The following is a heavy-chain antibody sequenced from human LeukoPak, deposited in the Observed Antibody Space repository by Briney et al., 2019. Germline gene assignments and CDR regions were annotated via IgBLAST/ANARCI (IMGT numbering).Heavy chain of an antibody. D-gene: IGHD6-13*01. CDR2: INPNSGGT. CDR3: ARASGSSSWAPEYFQH. V-gene: IGHV1-2*02. CDR1: GYTFTGYY. Sequence: ASVKVSCKASGYTFTGYYMHWVRQAPGQGLEWMGWINPNSGGTNYAQKFQGRVTMTRDTSISTAYMELNRLRSDDTAVYYCARASGSSSWAPEYFQHWGQGTLVTVSS. J-gene: IGHJ1*01.